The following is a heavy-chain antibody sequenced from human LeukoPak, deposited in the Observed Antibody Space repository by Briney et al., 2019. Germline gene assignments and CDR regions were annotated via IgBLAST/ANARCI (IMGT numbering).Heavy chain of an antibody. CDR2: INHSGNT. CDR3: ARGLWGSDSSASRFDP. D-gene: IGHD3-22*01. Sequence: SETLSLTCAVYGGSFSGYYWSWIRQPPGKGLEWIGEINHSGNTNYNPSLKSRVTISVDTSKNQFSLKLSSVTAADTAVYYCARGLWGSDSSASRFDPWGQGTLVTVSS. V-gene: IGHV4-34*01. J-gene: IGHJ5*02. CDR1: GGSFSGYY.